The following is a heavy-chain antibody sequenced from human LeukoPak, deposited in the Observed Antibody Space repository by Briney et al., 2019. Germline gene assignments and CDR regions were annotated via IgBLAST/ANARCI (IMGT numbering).Heavy chain of an antibody. J-gene: IGHJ4*02. CDR2: ISGSGGST. D-gene: IGHD3-10*01. CDR1: GFTFSTYG. CDR3: ASGVLLWFGESRDY. Sequence: GGSLRLSCEASGFTFSTYGMSWVRQAPGRGLEWVSAISGSGGSTYYADSVKGRVTISRDNSKNTLYLQVNSLRAEDTAVYYCASGVLLWFGESRDYWGQGTLVTVSS. V-gene: IGHV3-23*01.